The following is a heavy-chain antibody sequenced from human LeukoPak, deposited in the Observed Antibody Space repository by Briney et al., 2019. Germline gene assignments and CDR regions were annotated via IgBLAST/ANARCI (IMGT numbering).Heavy chain of an antibody. CDR1: GGSISSSNYY. D-gene: IGHD5-12*01. V-gene: IGHV4-61*01. Sequence: SETLSLTCTVSGGSISSSNYYWSWVRQPPGTGLEWLGYIYYSGSTNYNPSLKSRVTISVDTSKNQFSLKLSSVTAADTAVYYCARVSGYDWESFYDYWGQGTLVTVSS. J-gene: IGHJ4*02. CDR3: ARVSGYDWESFYDY. CDR2: IYYSGST.